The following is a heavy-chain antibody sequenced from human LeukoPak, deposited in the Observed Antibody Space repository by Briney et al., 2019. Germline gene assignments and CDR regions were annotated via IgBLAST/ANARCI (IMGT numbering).Heavy chain of an antibody. CDR1: GFTFSSYW. Sequence: GGSLRLSCAASGFTFSSYWMHWVRQALGRGLVWVSRINCDGSNTNYADSVKGRFTISRDNAKNTLYLQMNSLSAEDTAVYYCERVMVRGVIDYWGQGTLVTVSS. V-gene: IGHV3-74*01. CDR3: ERVMVRGVIDY. D-gene: IGHD3-10*01. J-gene: IGHJ4*02. CDR2: INCDGSNT.